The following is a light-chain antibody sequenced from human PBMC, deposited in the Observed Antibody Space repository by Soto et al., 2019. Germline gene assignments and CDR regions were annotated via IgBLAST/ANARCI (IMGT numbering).Light chain of an antibody. CDR2: GAS. CDR1: QSVSSN. Sequence: IVMTQSPATLSVSPGERATLSCRASQSVSSNLAWYQQKPGQAPRLLIYGASTRATAVPARFSGTGSGTEFTLTITSLQSEDFAIYYCQQYTNWPRSFGGGTKVDIK. CDR3: QQYTNWPRS. J-gene: IGKJ4*01. V-gene: IGKV3-15*01.